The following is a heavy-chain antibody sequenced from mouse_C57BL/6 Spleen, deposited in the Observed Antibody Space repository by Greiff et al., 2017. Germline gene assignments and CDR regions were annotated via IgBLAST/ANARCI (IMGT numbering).Heavy chain of an antibody. J-gene: IGHJ4*01. V-gene: IGHV14-4*01. D-gene: IGHD1-1*01. CDR2: IDPENGDT. CDR3: TPSYYYGSSSYYYAMDD. Sequence: EVKLQESGAELVRPGASVKLSCTASGFNIKDDYMHWVKQRPEQGLEWIGWIDPENGDTEYASKFQGKATITADTSSNTAYLQLSSLTSEDTAVYYCTPSYYYGSSSYYYAMDDWGQGTSVTVSS. CDR1: GFNIKDDY.